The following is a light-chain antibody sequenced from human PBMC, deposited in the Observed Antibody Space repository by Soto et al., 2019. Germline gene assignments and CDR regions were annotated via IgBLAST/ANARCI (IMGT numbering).Light chain of an antibody. J-gene: IGKJ4*01. CDR1: QSVRSSH. V-gene: IGKV3-20*01. Sequence: EIVLTQSPGTLSLSPGGRATLSCRASQSVRSSHLAWYQQKPGQAPRLLLYGASTRATGIPDRFSGSGSGTDFTLTISRLEPEDFAVYYCQQYSTSPLTLGGGTKVDIK. CDR3: QQYSTSPLT. CDR2: GAS.